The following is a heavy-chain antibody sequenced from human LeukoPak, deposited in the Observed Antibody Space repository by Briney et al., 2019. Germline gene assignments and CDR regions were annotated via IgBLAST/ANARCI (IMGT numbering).Heavy chain of an antibody. D-gene: IGHD2-15*01. J-gene: IGHJ3*02. CDR2: ISGNGRST. CDR3: TRDIGRLRGDAFDI. Sequence: GGSLRLSCTASGFTFSTYGTHWVRQAPGKGLEYVSGISGNGRSTFYANSVKGRFTVSRDNSKDTLYLQMGGLRAEDMAVYYCTRDIGRLRGDAFDIWGQGTMVTVSS. V-gene: IGHV3-64*01. CDR1: GFTFSTYG.